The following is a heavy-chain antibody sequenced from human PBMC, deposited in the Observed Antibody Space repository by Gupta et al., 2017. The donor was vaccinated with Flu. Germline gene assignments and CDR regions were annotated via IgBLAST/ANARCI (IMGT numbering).Heavy chain of an antibody. CDR1: GFTFSSYA. Sequence: EVQLLESGGGLVQPGGSLRLSCAASGFTFSSYAMSWGRQAPGKGLEWVSAISGSGGSTYYADAVKGRFTISRDNSKNTLYLQMNRMRAEDTAVYYFAEEKRELRHPIDYWGQGTLVTVYS. CDR2: ISGSGGST. D-gene: IGHD1-26*01. V-gene: IGHV3-23*01. J-gene: IGHJ4*02. CDR3: AEEKRELRHPIDY.